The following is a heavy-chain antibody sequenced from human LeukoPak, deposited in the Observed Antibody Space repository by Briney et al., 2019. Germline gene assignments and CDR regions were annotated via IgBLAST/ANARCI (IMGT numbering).Heavy chain of an antibody. J-gene: IGHJ5*02. Sequence: GGSLGLSCAASEFTFSSYAMNWVRQAPGKGLEWVSSISSSSSYIYYADSVKGRFTISRDNAKNSLYLQMNSLRAEDTAVYYCARGIAPPPHNWFDPWGQGTLVTVSS. D-gene: IGHD6-13*01. CDR2: ISSSSSYI. CDR3: ARGIAPPPHNWFDP. V-gene: IGHV3-21*01. CDR1: EFTFSSYA.